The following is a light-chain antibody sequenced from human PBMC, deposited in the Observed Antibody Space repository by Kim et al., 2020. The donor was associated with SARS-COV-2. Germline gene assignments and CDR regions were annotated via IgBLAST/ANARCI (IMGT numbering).Light chain of an antibody. Sequence: SQGEKATLSGRASQSVSSSYLAWYQQKPGQAPRLLIYGASSRATGIPDRFSGSGSVTDFPLTISRLEPEDFAVYYCQQYGSSPYTFGQGTKLEIK. CDR2: GAS. V-gene: IGKV3-20*01. CDR1: QSVSSSY. CDR3: QQYGSSPYT. J-gene: IGKJ2*01.